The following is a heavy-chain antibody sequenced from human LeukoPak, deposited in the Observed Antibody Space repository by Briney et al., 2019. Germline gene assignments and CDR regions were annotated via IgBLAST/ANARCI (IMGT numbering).Heavy chain of an antibody. D-gene: IGHD3-3*01. CDR3: ARHVFFPVGVVILYFDY. V-gene: IGHV4-39*01. CDR1: GGSISSSNYY. Sequence: SETLSLTCTVSGGSISSSNYYWGWIRQSPGKGLEWIGSIHYSGSTYSSPSLKSRVTMSIDTSKNQFSLKLSSVTAADTAVYYCARHVFFPVGVVILYFDYWGQGTLVTVSS. J-gene: IGHJ4*02. CDR2: IHYSGST.